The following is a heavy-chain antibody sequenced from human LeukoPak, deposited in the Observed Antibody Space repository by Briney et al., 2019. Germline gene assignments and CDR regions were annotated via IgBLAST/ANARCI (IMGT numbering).Heavy chain of an antibody. Sequence: GASVKVSCKASGYTFTNYYVHWVRQAPEQGLEWMGIIKPSGGGTSYALKFQGRVTMTRDTSTSTAYMELSSLRSEDTAVYYCARDHFDSSGYYYLLGYFEHWGQGTPVTVSS. CDR1: GYTFTNYY. CDR2: IKPSGGGT. V-gene: IGHV1-46*01. J-gene: IGHJ1*01. D-gene: IGHD3-22*01. CDR3: ARDHFDSSGYYYLLGYFEH.